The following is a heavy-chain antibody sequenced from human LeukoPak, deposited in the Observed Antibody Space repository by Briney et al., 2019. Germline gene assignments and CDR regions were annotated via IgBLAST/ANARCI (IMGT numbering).Heavy chain of an antibody. Sequence: ASVKVPCKASGYTFTSYDIIWVRQATGQGLEWMGWMNPNSGNTGYAQKFQGRVTITRNTSISTAYMELSSLRSQDTAVYYCARYPRSRYYFDYWGQGTLVTVSS. CDR1: GYTFTSYD. CDR2: MNPNSGNT. V-gene: IGHV1-8*03. CDR3: ARYPRSRYYFDY. J-gene: IGHJ4*02.